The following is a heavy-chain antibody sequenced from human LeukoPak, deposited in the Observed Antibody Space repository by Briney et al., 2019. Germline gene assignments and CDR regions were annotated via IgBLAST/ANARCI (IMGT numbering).Heavy chain of an antibody. Sequence: SGGSLRLSCAASGFTSSSYAMSWVRQAPGKGLEWVSTISSSGGSTYYADSVKGRFTISRDNSKNTLYLQMNSLRAEDTAVYYCAKVVGATTRGYFDYWGQGTLVTVSS. J-gene: IGHJ4*02. D-gene: IGHD1-26*01. CDR3: AKVVGATTRGYFDY. V-gene: IGHV3-23*01. CDR2: ISSSGGST. CDR1: GFTSSSYA.